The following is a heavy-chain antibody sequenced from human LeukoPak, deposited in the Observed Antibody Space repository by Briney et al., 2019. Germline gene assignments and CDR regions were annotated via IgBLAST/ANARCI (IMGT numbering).Heavy chain of an antibody. Sequence: SETLSLTCTVSGGSISSGDYYWRWIRQPPGKGLESIGYIYDSRSTYSNPSLKSRVTISVDTSKNQFSLKLSSVTAADTAVYYCARALTSCSSTSCPRAFDYWGQGTLVTVSS. CDR1: GGSISSGDYY. CDR3: ARALTSCSSTSCPRAFDY. J-gene: IGHJ4*02. D-gene: IGHD2-2*01. CDR2: IYDSRST. V-gene: IGHV4-30-4*01.